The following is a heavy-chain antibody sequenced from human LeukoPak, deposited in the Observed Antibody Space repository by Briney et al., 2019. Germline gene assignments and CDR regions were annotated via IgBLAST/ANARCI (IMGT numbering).Heavy chain of an antibody. CDR2: INPNSGDT. Sequence: ASVTVSCKASGYTFTSYGISWVRQAPGQGLEWMGRINPNSGDTNYAQKFQGRVTMTRDTSISTAYMELSRLRSDDTAVYYCARDYCSSTSCLFDCWGQGTLVTVSS. D-gene: IGHD2-2*01. V-gene: IGHV1-2*06. CDR1: GYTFTSYG. J-gene: IGHJ4*02. CDR3: ARDYCSSTSCLFDC.